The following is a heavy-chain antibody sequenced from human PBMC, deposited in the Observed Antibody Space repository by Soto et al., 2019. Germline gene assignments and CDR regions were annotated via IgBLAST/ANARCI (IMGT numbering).Heavy chain of an antibody. D-gene: IGHD3-3*01. V-gene: IGHV3-64D*06. CDR3: VNSDFWSGYYYGMDV. CDR1: GFTFSSYA. J-gene: IGHJ6*02. Sequence: GGSRRLSCSASGFTFSSYAMHWVRQAPGKGLEYVSAISSNGGSTYYADSVKGRFTISRDNSKNTLYLQMSSLRAEDTAVYYCVNSDFWSGYYYGMDVWGQGTTVTVSS. CDR2: ISSNGGST.